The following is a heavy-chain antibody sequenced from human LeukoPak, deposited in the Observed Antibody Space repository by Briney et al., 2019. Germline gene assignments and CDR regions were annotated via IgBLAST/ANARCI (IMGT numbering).Heavy chain of an antibody. Sequence: SETLSLTCTVFGGSISSYYWSWIRKPPGKGLEWIGYIYNSGITNKNPSLKSRVTISGDTSKNQFSLKLSSVTAADTAVYYCARHGDIRYFDWLKDGFDYWGQGTLVTVSS. V-gene: IGHV4-4*09. CDR1: GGSISSYY. J-gene: IGHJ4*02. CDR3: ARHGDIRYFDWLKDGFDY. D-gene: IGHD3-9*01. CDR2: IYNSGIT.